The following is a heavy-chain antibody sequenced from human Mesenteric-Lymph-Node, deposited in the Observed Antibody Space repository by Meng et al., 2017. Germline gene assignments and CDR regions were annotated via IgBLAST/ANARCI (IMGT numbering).Heavy chain of an antibody. V-gene: IGHV3-7*01. CDR3: ARTLYSSGWLSNYYYYYGMDV. J-gene: IGHJ6*02. Sequence: GGSLRLSCAASGFTFSSYGMNWVRQAPGQGLERVSNIKQDGSEKYYVDSVKGRFTISRDNAETSLYLQVNSLRAEDTAVYYCARTLYSSGWLSNYYYYYGMDVWGQGATVTVSS. D-gene: IGHD6-19*01. CDR2: IKQDGSEK. CDR1: GFTFSSYG.